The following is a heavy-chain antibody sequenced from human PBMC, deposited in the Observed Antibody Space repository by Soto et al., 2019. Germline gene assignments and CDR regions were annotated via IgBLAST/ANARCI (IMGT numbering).Heavy chain of an antibody. J-gene: IGHJ4*02. CDR3: AKEGYTGYAEN. CDR2: ISPNNGNT. CDR1: GYTFTTYG. V-gene: IGHV1-18*01. Sequence: QVELVQSGAEVKKPGASVKVSCKASGYTFTTYGISWVRQAPGQGLEWMGWISPNNGNTDYAQKFQGRVTLTTDTSTSTAYMEVRSLRSDDTAVYYCAKEGYTGYAENCGQGTLVTVSS. D-gene: IGHD5-12*01.